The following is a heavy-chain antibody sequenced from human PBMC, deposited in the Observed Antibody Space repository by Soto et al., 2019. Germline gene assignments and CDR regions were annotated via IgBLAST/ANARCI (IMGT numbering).Heavy chain of an antibody. CDR2: IYYSGST. CDR3: ARKRRYGRMLADLDV. Sequence: SETLSLTCTVSGGSISSSSYYWGWIRQPPGKGLEWIGSIYYSGSTYYNPSLKSRVTISVDTSKNQFSLKLSSVTAADTAVYYCARKRRYGRMLADLDVWGKGTTVTVSS. CDR1: GGSISSSSYY. J-gene: IGHJ6*04. D-gene: IGHD2-8*01. V-gene: IGHV4-39*01.